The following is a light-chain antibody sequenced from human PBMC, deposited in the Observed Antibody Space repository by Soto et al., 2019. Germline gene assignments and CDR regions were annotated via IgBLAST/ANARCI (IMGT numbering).Light chain of an antibody. CDR3: GLYTSSSTSYV. CDR1: SSDVGRYNR. Sequence: QSALTQPPSVSGSPGQSVTISCTGTSSDVGRYNRVSWYQQPPGTAPKLMIYEVSHRTSGVPDRFSGSKSGNTASLTISGLQADDEAEYYCGLYTSSSTSYVFGTGTKLTVL. CDR2: EVS. V-gene: IGLV2-18*01. J-gene: IGLJ1*01.